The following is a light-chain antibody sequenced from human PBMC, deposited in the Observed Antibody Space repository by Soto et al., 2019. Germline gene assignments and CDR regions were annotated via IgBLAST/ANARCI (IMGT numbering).Light chain of an antibody. Sequence: VLTQSACTLSLSPGERATLSWEASQSVSSNLAWYQQKPGQAPRLIIFGASGRATGIPDRFSGSGSGTDFTLTISSLQTEDFATYYCQQSYSTRWTFGQGTKVDIK. CDR3: QQSYSTRWT. CDR2: GAS. V-gene: IGKV3-20*01. CDR1: QSVSSN. J-gene: IGKJ1*01.